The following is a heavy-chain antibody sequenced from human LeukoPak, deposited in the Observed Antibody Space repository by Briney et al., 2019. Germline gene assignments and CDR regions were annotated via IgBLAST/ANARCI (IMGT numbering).Heavy chain of an antibody. CDR2: ISGSGGST. V-gene: IGHV3-23*01. D-gene: IGHD3-10*01. Sequence: GSLRLSCAASGFTFSSYAMSWVRQAAGKGREWVSAISGSGGSTYYADSVKGRFTISRDNSKNTLYLQMNSLRPEDTAVYYCVKDWGAYFASGSSYFDYWGQGTLVTVSS. J-gene: IGHJ4*02. CDR3: VKDWGAYFASGSSYFDY. CDR1: GFTFSSYA.